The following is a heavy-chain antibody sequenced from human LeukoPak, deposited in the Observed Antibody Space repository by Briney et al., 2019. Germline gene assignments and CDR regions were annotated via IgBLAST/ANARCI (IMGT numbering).Heavy chain of an antibody. CDR3: ATGRYGDGWFDP. J-gene: IGHJ5*02. CDR2: SDPENGET. CDR1: GYTLTELS. D-gene: IGHD4-17*01. Sequence: ASVKVSCKVSGYTLTELSMHWVRQPPGKGPEWMGGSDPENGETIYAQMFQGRVTMTDDTSTDTAYMELSSLRSEDTAVYYCATGRYGDGWFDPWGQGTLVTVSS. V-gene: IGHV1-24*01.